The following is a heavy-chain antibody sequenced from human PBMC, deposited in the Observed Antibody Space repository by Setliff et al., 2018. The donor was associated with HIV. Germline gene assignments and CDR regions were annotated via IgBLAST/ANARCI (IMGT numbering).Heavy chain of an antibody. CDR1: GFIFSSYA. D-gene: IGHD3-22*01. CDR3: AKRYYDSSGSRGSFDI. V-gene: IGHV3-23*01. Sequence: PGGSLRLSCAASGFIFSSYAMSWVRQAPGKGLEWVSGISSSGDTTYYADSVKGRFTISRDSSKNTLFLQMNNVRAEDAAVYYCAKRYYDSSGSRGSFDIWGQGTMVTVSS. CDR2: ISSSGDTT. J-gene: IGHJ3*02.